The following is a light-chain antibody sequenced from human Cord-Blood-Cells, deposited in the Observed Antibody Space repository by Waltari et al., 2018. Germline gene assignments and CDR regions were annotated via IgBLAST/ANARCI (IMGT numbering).Light chain of an antibody. CDR1: SGINVGTYR. V-gene: IGLV5-45*02. CDR2: YKSDSDK. J-gene: IGLJ3*02. Sequence: QAVLTQPSSLSASPGASASLTCTLRSGINVGTYRIYWYQQNPGSPPQYLPRYKSDSDKQQGSGVPSRFSGSKDASANAGILLISGLQSEDEADYYCMIWHSSFWVFGGGTKLTVL. CDR3: MIWHSSFWV.